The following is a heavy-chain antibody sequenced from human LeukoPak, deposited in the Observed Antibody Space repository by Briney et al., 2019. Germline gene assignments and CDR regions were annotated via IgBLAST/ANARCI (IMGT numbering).Heavy chain of an antibody. D-gene: IGHD6-19*01. CDR3: ARLGYSSGNWFDP. J-gene: IGHJ5*02. CDR2: IYFRGST. Sequence: SETLSLTCTVSGGSISSSSYYWGWIRQPPGKGPEWIGSIYFRGSTYYNPSLKSRVTISVDTSKNQFSLKLSSVTAADTAVYYCARLGYSSGNWFDPWGQGTLVTVSS. V-gene: IGHV4-39*01. CDR1: GGSISSSSYY.